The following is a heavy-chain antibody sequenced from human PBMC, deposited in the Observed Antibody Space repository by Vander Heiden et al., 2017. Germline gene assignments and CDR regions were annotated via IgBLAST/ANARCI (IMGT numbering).Heavy chain of an antibody. CDR2: IYYSGRT. D-gene: IGHD6-19*01. CDR3: ARKRYSSGWDFDY. Sequence: QLHLQESGPGLVQPPETLSLTCTVSGDSISSGTHYWGKVRQPPGKGLEWIGTIYYSGRTFYKPSLRSRATISVDTSKNQFSRKLNSVTAADTAVYYCARKRYSSGWDFDYWGQGVLVTVSS. V-gene: IGHV4-39*01. J-gene: IGHJ4*02. CDR1: GDSISSGTHY.